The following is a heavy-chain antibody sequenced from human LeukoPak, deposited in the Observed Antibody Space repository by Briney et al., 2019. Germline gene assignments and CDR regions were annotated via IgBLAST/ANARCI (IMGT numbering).Heavy chain of an antibody. CDR1: GYTLTELS. D-gene: IGHD3-10*01. J-gene: IGHJ4*02. V-gene: IGHV1-69*13. Sequence: SVKVSCKVSGYTLTELSMHWVRQAPGQGLEWMGGIIPIFGTANYAQKFQGRVTITADESTSTAYMELSSLRSEDTAVYYCARASGVRGVIITHFDYWGQGTLVTVS. CDR3: ARASGVRGVIITHFDY. CDR2: IIPIFGTA.